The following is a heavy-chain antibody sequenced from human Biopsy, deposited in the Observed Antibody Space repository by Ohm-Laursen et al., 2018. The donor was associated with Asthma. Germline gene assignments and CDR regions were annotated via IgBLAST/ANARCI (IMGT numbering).Heavy chain of an antibody. CDR1: GYSLTDLS. CDR3: ASDFPKDYVRYNFQF. V-gene: IGHV1-24*01. J-gene: IGHJ4*02. D-gene: IGHD4-17*01. CDR2: HDHVEGGT. Sequence: ASVKASCKISGYSLTDLSMHWVRQAPGQGLEWMGGHDHVEGGTVNAWRFQGRVTMTEDTSTDTAYMELSSLSSDDTAVYYCASDFPKDYVRYNFQFWGQGTLVTVSS.